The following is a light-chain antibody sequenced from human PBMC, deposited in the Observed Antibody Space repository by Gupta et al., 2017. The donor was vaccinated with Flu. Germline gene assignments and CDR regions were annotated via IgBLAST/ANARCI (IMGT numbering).Light chain of an antibody. CDR1: QSISNY. V-gene: IGKV3-11*01. CDR2: VSS. Sequence: VFAQSPATLSLSPGERATLTCRASQSISNYLSWYQQKPGQAPSLLIYVSSSRATGVPVRFSFSGSGTDFTLTISILEPQDVAVYDCLRRQVWTPPLTFGEGTKVEIK. CDR3: LRRQVWTPPLT. J-gene: IGKJ4*01.